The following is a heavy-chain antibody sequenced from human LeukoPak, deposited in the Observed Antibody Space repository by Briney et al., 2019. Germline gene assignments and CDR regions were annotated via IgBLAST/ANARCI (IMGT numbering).Heavy chain of an antibody. CDR3: ARDYYDSLDAFDI. CDR1: GGTFSSYA. J-gene: IGHJ3*02. V-gene: IGHV1-8*02. Sequence: ASVKVSCKASGGTFSSYAISWVRQATGQGLEWMGWMNPNSGNTGYAQKFQGRVTMTRNTSISTAYMELSSLRSEDTAVYYCARDYYDSLDAFDIWGQGTMVTVSS. CDR2: MNPNSGNT. D-gene: IGHD3-22*01.